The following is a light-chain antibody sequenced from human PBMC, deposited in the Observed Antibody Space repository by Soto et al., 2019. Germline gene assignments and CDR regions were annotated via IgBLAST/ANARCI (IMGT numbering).Light chain of an antibody. Sequence: DIQMTQSPSSLSASVGDRVTVTCRASQSISNHLNWYQQKPGKAPELLIYAASSLQSGVPSRFSGSGSGTDFTLTISSLQPEDFATYYCQQSYSSPLTFGPGTNVDI. J-gene: IGKJ3*01. CDR3: QQSYSSPLT. CDR2: AAS. V-gene: IGKV1-39*01. CDR1: QSISNH.